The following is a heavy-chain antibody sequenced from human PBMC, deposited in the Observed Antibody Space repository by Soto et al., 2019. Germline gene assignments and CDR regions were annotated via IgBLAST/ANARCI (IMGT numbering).Heavy chain of an antibody. D-gene: IGHD6-13*01. CDR2: IYPGDSDT. Sequence: LGESLKISCKGSGYSFTSYWIGWVRQMPGKGLEWMGIIYPGDSDTRYSPSFQGQVTISADKSISTAYLQWSSLKASDTAMYYCARGHGVAAAGTLGYYFDYWGQGTLVTVSS. J-gene: IGHJ4*02. CDR1: GYSFTSYW. V-gene: IGHV5-51*01. CDR3: ARGHGVAAAGTLGYYFDY.